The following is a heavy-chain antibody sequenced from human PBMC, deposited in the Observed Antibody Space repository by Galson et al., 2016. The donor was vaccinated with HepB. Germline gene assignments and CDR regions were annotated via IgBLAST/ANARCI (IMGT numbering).Heavy chain of an antibody. CDR2: IWSDGSNK. CDR3: AREGHYSAWFVIDY. CDR1: GFAFSSHG. V-gene: IGHV3-33*01. Sequence: SLRLSCAASGFAFSSHGLYWVRQAPGKGLEWVSVIWSDGSNKYYADSVKGRFTISRDNSKNNLYLQMNSLRAEDTAVYYCAREGHYSAWFVIDYWGQGTLVTVSS. D-gene: IGHD6-19*01. J-gene: IGHJ4*02.